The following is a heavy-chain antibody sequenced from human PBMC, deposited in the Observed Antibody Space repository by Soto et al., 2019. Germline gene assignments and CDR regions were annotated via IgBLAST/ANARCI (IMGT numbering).Heavy chain of an antibody. J-gene: IGHJ4*02. CDR3: ASRVAYCDILPRYFFAY. D-gene: IGHD3-9*01. V-gene: IGHV4-4*02. CDR2: IYHSGST. Sequence: PSETLSLTCAVSGGSSSSSNWWSWVRQPPGKGLEWIGEIYHSGSTNYNPSLKSRVTISVDKSKNQFSLKLSSVTAADTAVYYCASRVAYCDILPRYFFAYWGQGTLVIVSS. CDR1: GGSSSSSNW.